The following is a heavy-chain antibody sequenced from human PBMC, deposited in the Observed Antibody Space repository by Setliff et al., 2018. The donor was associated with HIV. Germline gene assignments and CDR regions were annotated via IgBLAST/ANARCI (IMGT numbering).Heavy chain of an antibody. V-gene: IGHV4-31*03. CDR3: AKGGGSRAATSSYYYMDV. D-gene: IGHD2-15*01. CDR2: IYHNGST. Sequence: SETLSLTCTVSGGSISIGGYYWGWIRQHPGKGLEWIGYIYHNGSTYYNPSLKSRLIISVDTSKNQFSLKLSSVTAADTAVYYCAKGGGSRAATSSYYYMDVWGKGTTVTV. J-gene: IGHJ6*03. CDR1: GGSISIGGYY.